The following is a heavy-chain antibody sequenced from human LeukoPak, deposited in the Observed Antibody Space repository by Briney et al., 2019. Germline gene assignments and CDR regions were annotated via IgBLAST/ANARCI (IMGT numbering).Heavy chain of an antibody. J-gene: IGHJ4*02. CDR1: GMTLSSYG. CDR2: IGSTGGTT. CDR3: ARDRLGYFDY. V-gene: IGHV3-23*01. Sequence: VGSLRLSCAASGMTLSSYGMSWGRQASGQGREGCSGIGSTGGTTYYADSVKGEFTISRDNSKNTPYLQMNSLRAEDTALYYCARDRLGYFDYWGQGTLVTVSS.